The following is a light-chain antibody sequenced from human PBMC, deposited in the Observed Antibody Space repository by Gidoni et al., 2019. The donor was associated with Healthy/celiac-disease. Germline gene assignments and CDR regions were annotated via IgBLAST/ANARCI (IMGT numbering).Light chain of an antibody. J-gene: IGLJ2*01. V-gene: IGLV3-1*01. CDR1: KLGDKY. Sequence: SYELTQPPSVSVSPGQTASITCSGDKLGDKYAFWYQQRPGQSPIPFIYQDTQRPSGIPERFSGCNSGNTATLTIIGTQAMDEADYYCPAWDSSTAVFGGGTKLTVL. CDR2: QDT. CDR3: PAWDSSTAV.